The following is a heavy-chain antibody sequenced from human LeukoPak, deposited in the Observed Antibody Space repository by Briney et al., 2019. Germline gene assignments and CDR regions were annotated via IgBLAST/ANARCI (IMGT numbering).Heavy chain of an antibody. CDR3: ARMGSDWGDLDY. Sequence: PSETLSLTCAVYGGSFSGYYWSWIRQPPGKGLEWIGEINHSGSTNYNPSLKSRVTISVDTSKNQFSLKLSSVTAADTAVYYCARMGSDWGDLDYWGQGTLVTVSS. CDR1: GGSFSGYY. J-gene: IGHJ4*02. D-gene: IGHD6-19*01. CDR2: INHSGST. V-gene: IGHV4-34*01.